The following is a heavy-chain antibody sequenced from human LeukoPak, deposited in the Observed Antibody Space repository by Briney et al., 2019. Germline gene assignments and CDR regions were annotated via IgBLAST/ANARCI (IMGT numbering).Heavy chain of an antibody. Sequence: ASVKVSCKATGFTFTNYDINWVRQATGQGLEWMGGIIPIFGKANYAQKFQGRVTITADESTRTAYMELSSLRSEDTAVYYCARGWLAETTVVTPYNYWGRGTLVSVSS. CDR3: ARGWLAETTVVTPYNY. J-gene: IGHJ4*02. V-gene: IGHV1-69*13. D-gene: IGHD4-23*01. CDR1: GFTFTNYD. CDR2: IIPIFGKA.